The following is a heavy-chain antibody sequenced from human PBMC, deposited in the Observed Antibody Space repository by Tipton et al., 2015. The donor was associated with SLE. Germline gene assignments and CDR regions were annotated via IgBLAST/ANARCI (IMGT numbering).Heavy chain of an antibody. J-gene: IGHJ3*02. CDR2: IYYSGST. Sequence: TLSLTCTVSGDSISSRSYYWGWIRQPPGKGLEWIGSIYYSGSTYYNPSLKSRVTISVDTSKNQFSLKLSSVTAAETAVYYCARRTTRSSGYFGAFDIWSQGTMVTVSS. D-gene: IGHD3-22*01. CDR3: ARRTTRSSGYFGAFDI. CDR1: GDSISSRSYY. V-gene: IGHV4-39*01.